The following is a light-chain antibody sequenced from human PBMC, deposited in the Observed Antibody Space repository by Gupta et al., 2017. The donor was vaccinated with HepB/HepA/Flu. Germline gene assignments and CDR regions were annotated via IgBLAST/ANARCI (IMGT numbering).Light chain of an antibody. CDR1: SSDVGSYNL. CDR2: EVS. J-gene: IGLJ1*01. V-gene: IGLV2-23*02. Sequence: QSALTQPASVSGSPGQSITISCTGTSSDVGSYNLVSWYQQHPGKAPKLMIYEVSKRPSGVSNRFSDSKSGNTASLTISGLQAEDEADYCCCSYAGSSTLVFGTGTKVTVL. CDR3: CSYAGSSTLV.